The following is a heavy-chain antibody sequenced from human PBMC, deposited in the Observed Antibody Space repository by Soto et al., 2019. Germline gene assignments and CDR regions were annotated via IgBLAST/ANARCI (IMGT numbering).Heavy chain of an antibody. J-gene: IGHJ3*02. D-gene: IGHD2-15*01. CDR1: GYTFTSYA. Sequence: QVQLVQSGAEVKKPGASVKVSCKASGYTFTSYAMHWVRQAPGQRLEWLGWINAGNGNTKYSQKFQGRVTITRDTSASTDYMQLRSLSYEDTAVYYCASQVYCHGSSCYDAFDIWGQGTMVTVSS. CDR2: INAGNGNT. CDR3: ASQVYCHGSSCYDAFDI. V-gene: IGHV1-3*01.